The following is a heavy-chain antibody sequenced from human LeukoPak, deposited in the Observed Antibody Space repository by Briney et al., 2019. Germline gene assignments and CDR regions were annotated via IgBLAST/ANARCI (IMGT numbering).Heavy chain of an antibody. D-gene: IGHD3-22*01. V-gene: IGHV4-30-4*08. Sequence: SETLSLTCTVSGGSISSSSYYWGWIRQPPGKGLEWIGYIYYSGSTYYNPSLKSRVTISVDTSKNQFSLKLSSVTAADTAVYYCARVIEHYDSSGTYYFDYWGQGTLVTVSS. J-gene: IGHJ4*02. CDR3: ARVIEHYDSSGTYYFDY. CDR2: IYYSGST. CDR1: GGSISSSSYY.